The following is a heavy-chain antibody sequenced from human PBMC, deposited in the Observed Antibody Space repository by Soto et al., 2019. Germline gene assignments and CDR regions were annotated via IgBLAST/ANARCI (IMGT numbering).Heavy chain of an antibody. CDR3: ARVEKGAGPYSRGCFDY. J-gene: IGHJ4*02. V-gene: IGHV4-38-2*01. Sequence: SETLSLTCAVSGYSISSGYYWGWIRQPPGKGLEWIGSIYHSGSTYYNPSLKSRITISVDTSKNQFSLKLSSVTAADTAVYYCARVEKGAGPYSRGCFDYWGQGTLVTVSS. CDR2: IYHSGST. CDR1: GYSISSGYY. D-gene: IGHD6-19*01.